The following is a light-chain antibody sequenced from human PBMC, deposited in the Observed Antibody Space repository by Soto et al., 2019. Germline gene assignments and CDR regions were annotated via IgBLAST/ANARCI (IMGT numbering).Light chain of an antibody. CDR1: SSDVGGYND. Sequence: QSALTQPRSVSGSPGQSVTISCTGTSSDVGGYNDVSWYQQHPGKAPKLMIYDVSKWPSGVPDRFSGSKSGTSASLAISGLQAEDEADYYCCSYAGNSLWVFGGGTKLTVL. J-gene: IGLJ3*02. CDR2: DVS. V-gene: IGLV2-11*01. CDR3: CSYAGNSLWV.